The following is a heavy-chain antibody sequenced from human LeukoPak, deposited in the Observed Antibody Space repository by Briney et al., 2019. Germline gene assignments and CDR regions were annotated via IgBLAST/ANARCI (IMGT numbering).Heavy chain of an antibody. Sequence: ASVKVSCKASGGTFSSYAISWVRQAPGQGLEWMGGIIPIFGTANYAQKFQGRVTITAGESTSTAYMELSSLRSEDTAVFYCAIHSNGSGSPLYYMDVWGKGTTVTISS. CDR2: IIPIFGTA. D-gene: IGHD3-10*01. CDR3: AIHSNGSGSPLYYMDV. J-gene: IGHJ6*03. CDR1: GGTFSSYA. V-gene: IGHV1-69*13.